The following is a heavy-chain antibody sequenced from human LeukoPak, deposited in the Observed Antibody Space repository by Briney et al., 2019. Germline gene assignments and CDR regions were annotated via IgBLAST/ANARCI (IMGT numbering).Heavy chain of an antibody. CDR1: GFTFSNYW. Sequence: GGSLRLSCVASGFTFSNYWMHWVRQAPGKGLEWVSVIYSGGSTNYADSVKGRFTISRDSSKNTVYLQMNSLRAEDTAVYFCARDLTEAYGDYDAFDIWGQGTMVTVSS. CDR2: IYSGGST. V-gene: IGHV3-66*01. J-gene: IGHJ3*02. CDR3: ARDLTEAYGDYDAFDI. D-gene: IGHD4-17*01.